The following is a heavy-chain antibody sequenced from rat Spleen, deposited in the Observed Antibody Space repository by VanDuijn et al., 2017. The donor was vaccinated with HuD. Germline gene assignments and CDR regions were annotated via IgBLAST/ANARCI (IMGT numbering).Heavy chain of an antibody. J-gene: IGHJ4*01. CDR2: MWSDGDT. CDR1: GFSLTSYH. V-gene: IGHV2-32*01. CDR3: ARDKTEGIPPYYVMDA. Sequence: QVQLKESGPGLVQPSQTLSLTYTVSGFSLTSYHVHWVRQPPGKGLEWMGVMWSDGDTSYNSALKSRLSISRDTSKSQVFLKMSSLQTEDTATYYCARDKTEGIPPYYVMDAWGQGASVTVSS. D-gene: IGHD1-11*01.